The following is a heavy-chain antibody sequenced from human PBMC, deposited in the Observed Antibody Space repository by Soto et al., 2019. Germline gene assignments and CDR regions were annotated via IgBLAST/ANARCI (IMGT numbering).Heavy chain of an antibody. CDR3: AKGGRAFEI. J-gene: IGHJ3*02. Sequence: QPWGSLRRSCAASGFTFSSYAMRWVRQAPGKGLEWGSAISGSGGSTYYADSVKGRITISRDNSKNTLYLQMNSLRAEDTAVYYCAKGGRAFEIWGQRTMFTISS. V-gene: IGHV3-23*01. CDR1: GFTFSSYA. CDR2: ISGSGGST.